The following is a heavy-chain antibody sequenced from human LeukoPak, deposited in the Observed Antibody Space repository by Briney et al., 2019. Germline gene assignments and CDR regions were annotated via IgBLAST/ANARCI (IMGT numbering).Heavy chain of an antibody. CDR1: GFTFSSYG. V-gene: IGHV3-30*02. J-gene: IGHJ4*02. CDR3: AKSYSYILWFGDF. Sequence: PGGSLRLSCAASGFTFSSYGMHWVRQAPGKGLEWVAFIRYDGSNKYYADSVKGRFTISRDNSKNTLYLQMNSLRAEDTAVYYCAKSYSYILWFGDFWGQGTLVTVSS. D-gene: IGHD3-10*01. CDR2: IRYDGSNK.